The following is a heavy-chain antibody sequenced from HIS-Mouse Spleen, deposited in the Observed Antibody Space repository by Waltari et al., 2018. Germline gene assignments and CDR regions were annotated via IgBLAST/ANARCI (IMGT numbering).Heavy chain of an antibody. CDR3: AGTSSSWYYYYYGMDV. CDR1: GGSISSYY. V-gene: IGHV4-59*01. Sequence: QVQLQESGPGLVKPSETLSLTCTVSGGSISSYYWSWIRQPPGKGLEWIGYIYYSGSTNSNPSLKSRVTISVDTSKNQFSLKLSSVTAADTAVYYCAGTSSSWYYYYYGMDVWGQGTTVTVSS. CDR2: IYYSGST. D-gene: IGHD6-13*01. J-gene: IGHJ6*02.